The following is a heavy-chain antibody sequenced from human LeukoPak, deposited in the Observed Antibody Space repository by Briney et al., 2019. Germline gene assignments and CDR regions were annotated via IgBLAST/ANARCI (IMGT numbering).Heavy chain of an antibody. J-gene: IGHJ4*02. V-gene: IGHV1-69-2*01. CDR2: VDPEDGET. CDR1: GYTFTDYY. CDR3: ASWKGSGGFDY. D-gene: IGHD3-10*01. Sequence: ASVKVSCKASGYTFTDYYMHWVQQAPGKGLEWMGRVDPEDGETIYAEKFQGRVTITADTSTDTAYMELSSLRSEDTAVYYCASWKGSGGFDYWGQGTLVTVSS.